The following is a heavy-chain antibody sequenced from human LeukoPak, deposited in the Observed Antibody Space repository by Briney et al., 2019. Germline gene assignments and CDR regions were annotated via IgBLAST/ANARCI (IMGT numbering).Heavy chain of an antibody. D-gene: IGHD3-10*01. V-gene: IGHV3-23*01. CDR3: ARDGPILVWFGENYLFQH. J-gene: IGHJ1*01. Sequence: PGGSLRLSCAASGFTFSSYAMSWVRQAPGKGLEWVSAISGSGGSTYYADSVKGRFTISRDNSKNTLYLQMNSLRVEDTAVYFCARDGPILVWFGENYLFQHWGQGALVTVSS. CDR1: GFTFSSYA. CDR2: ISGSGGST.